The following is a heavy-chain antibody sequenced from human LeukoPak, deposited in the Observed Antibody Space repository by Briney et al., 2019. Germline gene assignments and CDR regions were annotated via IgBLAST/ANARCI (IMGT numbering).Heavy chain of an antibody. CDR1: NFVFSDYV. CDR2: ITGSGTSR. D-gene: IGHD2-21*01. J-gene: IGHJ4*02. Sequence: GGSLRLSCAGSNFVFSDYVMSWVRQAPGKGLEWVSTITGSGTSRYYADSVKGRFTVSRDNSRNTLYLQMNNLRAEDTAAYYCAKPSPSGWGSYYWGQGTLVTVSS. CDR3: AKPSPSGWGSYY. V-gene: IGHV3-23*01.